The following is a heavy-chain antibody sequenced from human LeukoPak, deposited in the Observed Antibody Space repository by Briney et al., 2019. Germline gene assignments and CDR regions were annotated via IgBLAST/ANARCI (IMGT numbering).Heavy chain of an antibody. CDR3: AGDRNSDWYSPLDY. CDR2: IIPILGIA. D-gene: IGHD6-19*01. J-gene: IGHJ4*02. Sequence: SVKVSCKASGGTFSSYAISWVRQAPGQGLEWMGRIIPILGIANYAQKFQGRVTITADKSTSTAYMELSSLRSEDTAVYCCAGDRNSDWYSPLDYWGQGSQVTVSP. V-gene: IGHV1-69*04. CDR1: GGTFSSYA.